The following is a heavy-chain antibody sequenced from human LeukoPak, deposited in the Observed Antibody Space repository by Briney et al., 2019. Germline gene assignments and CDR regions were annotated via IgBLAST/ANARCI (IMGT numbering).Heavy chain of an antibody. CDR2: ISSTSTYI. D-gene: IGHD5-12*01. V-gene: IGHV3-21*04. J-gene: IGHJ5*02. Sequence: GGSLRLSCEASGFIFSSYSMNWVRQAPGKGLEWVASISSTSTYIYYADSVKGRFTISRDNAKNSLYLQMNSLTVDDTAVYYCARVRPLVIRVATGHQNWFDPWGQGTLVTVSS. CDR3: ARVRPLVIRVATGHQNWFDP. CDR1: GFIFSSYS.